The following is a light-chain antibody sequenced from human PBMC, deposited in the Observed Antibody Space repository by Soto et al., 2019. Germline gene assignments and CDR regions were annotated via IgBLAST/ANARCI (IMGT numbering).Light chain of an antibody. Sequence: EIVLAQSPATLSLSPGERGTLSCRASESVTDHLAWYQQKPGQAPRLLVYDVSNRAAGIPTRFSGGGSGTDFTLTISNVEPEDFAVYYCQQRNDWPWTFGQGTKVDIK. V-gene: IGKV3-11*01. CDR3: QQRNDWPWT. J-gene: IGKJ1*01. CDR1: ESVTDH. CDR2: DVS.